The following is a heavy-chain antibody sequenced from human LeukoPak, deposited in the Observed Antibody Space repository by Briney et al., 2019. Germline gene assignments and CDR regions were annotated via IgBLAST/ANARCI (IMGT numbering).Heavy chain of an antibody. J-gene: IGHJ4*02. CDR2: IMEDGSDD. CDR1: GFTFGGYW. CDR3: ARQPDY. Sequence: GGSLRLSCAAAGFTFGGYWMSWVRQAPGEVLEWVGHIMEDGSDDSYGGSVKGRLTIARDNPKNTLYLQMNSLRAEDTAVYYSARQPDYWGQGTLVTVSS. D-gene: IGHD1-14*01. V-gene: IGHV3-7*02.